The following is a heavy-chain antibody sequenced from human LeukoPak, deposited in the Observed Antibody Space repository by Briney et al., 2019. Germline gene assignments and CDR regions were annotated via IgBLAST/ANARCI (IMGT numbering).Heavy chain of an antibody. Sequence: PGGSLRLSCVASGFTFNRFAMHWVRQAPGKGLEYVSAINNNGDSPYYAKSVKGRFTISRDNSKNTLYLQMGSLTTEDMAVYYCARDAGYSSACFDNWGQGTLVTVSS. CDR2: INNNGDSP. CDR1: GFTFNRFA. CDR3: ARDAGYSSACFDN. V-gene: IGHV3-64*01. D-gene: IGHD6-6*01. J-gene: IGHJ4*02.